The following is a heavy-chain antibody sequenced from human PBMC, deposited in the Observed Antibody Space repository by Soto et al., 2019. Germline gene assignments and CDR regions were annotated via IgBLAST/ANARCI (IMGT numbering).Heavy chain of an antibody. CDR1: GGTISSRRYY. Sequence: XASLSLPCTVCGGTISSRRYYWGWIRQPTGKGLEWIGSIYYSGSTDYNPSLKSRVTISVDTSKNQFPLKLSSGTAADTAAYYCASPTQYIWNDFDYRGQATLV. D-gene: IGHD1-1*01. V-gene: IGHV4-39*01. J-gene: IGHJ4*02. CDR2: IYYSGST. CDR3: ASPTQYIWNDFDY.